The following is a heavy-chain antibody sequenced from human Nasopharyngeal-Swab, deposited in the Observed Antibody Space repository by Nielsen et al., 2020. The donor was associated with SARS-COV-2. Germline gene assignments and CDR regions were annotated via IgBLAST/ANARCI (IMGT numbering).Heavy chain of an antibody. D-gene: IGHD3-10*01. J-gene: IGHJ3*01. CDR1: GFTFSDYG. CDR3: TRGRGSDYLDAFDV. CDR2: IGNEGSHQ. V-gene: IGHV3-33*01. Sequence: GGSLRPSWVTSGFTFSDYGMHWVRQAPGKGLEGVAVIGNEGSHQNYANSVKGRFTISRDNSKNTLYLQMNSLRVEDTAVYYCTRGRGSDYLDAFDVWGLGTTVTVSS.